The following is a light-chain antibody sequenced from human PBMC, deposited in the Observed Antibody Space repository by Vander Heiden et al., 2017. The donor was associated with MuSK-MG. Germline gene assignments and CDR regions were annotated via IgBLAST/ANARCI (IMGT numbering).Light chain of an antibody. CDR1: ESIRRY. V-gene: IGKV1-39*01. CDR2: ATS. CDR3: QQSFSSYT. Sequence: DIVMIPSPSSLSASVGDRVTITCRASESIRRYLNWYQYKPGKAPQLLIYATSSLQNGVPSRFSGSGSGTDFTLTITALRPEDFATYYCQQSFSSYTFGPGTKVQIK. J-gene: IGKJ2*01.